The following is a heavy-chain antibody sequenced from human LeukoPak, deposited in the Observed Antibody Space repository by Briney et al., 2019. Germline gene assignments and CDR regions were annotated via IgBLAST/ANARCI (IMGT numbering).Heavy chain of an antibody. CDR1: GFTFSSYW. D-gene: IGHD6-13*01. CDR2: IKEDGREK. CDR3: AREGISAVRPRWFDP. V-gene: IGHV3-7*04. J-gene: IGHJ5*02. Sequence: TGGSLRLSCTASGFTFSSYWMTWVRQAPGKGLEWVANIKEDGREKYYVDSVKGRFTISRDNAKNSLYLQMNSLRAEDTAVFYCAREGISAVRPRWFDPWGQGTLVTVSS.